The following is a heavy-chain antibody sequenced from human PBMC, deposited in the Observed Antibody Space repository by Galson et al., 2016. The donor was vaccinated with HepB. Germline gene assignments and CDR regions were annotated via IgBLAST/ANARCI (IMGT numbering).Heavy chain of an antibody. J-gene: IGHJ4*02. CDR1: GSTLTESS. Sequence: SVKVSCKVSGSTLTESSVHWVRQAPGKGLEWMGGFDPEENEKVYAHKFQGRVIVTEDTSTKTAFMELRSLTSEDTAVYYYATDWNLDYWGQGTLVSVSS. V-gene: IGHV1-24*01. CDR3: ATDWNLDY. D-gene: IGHD1-1*01. CDR2: FDPEENEK.